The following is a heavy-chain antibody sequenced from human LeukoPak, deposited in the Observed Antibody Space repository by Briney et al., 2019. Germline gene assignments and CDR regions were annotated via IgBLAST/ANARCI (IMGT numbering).Heavy chain of an antibody. CDR3: ATSQTTSGRYGNAFGI. V-gene: IGHV3-7*01. J-gene: IGHJ3*02. D-gene: IGHD6-19*01. CDR2: IKQDGSEK. Sequence: GGSLRLSCTSSKITFSSYWMSWVRQAPGKGLEWVANIKQDGSEKYYVDSLKGRFTISRDNAKNSLYLQMNSLRAEDTAVYYCATSQTTSGRYGNAFGIWGQGTMVTVSS. CDR1: KITFSSYW.